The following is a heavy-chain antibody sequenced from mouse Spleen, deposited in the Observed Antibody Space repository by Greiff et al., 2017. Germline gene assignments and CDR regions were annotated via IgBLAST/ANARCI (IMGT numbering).Heavy chain of an antibody. CDR3: ARGGLYYGDY. V-gene: IGHV1-69*01. CDR1: GYTFTSYW. CDR2: IDPSDSYT. D-gene: IGHD3-3*01. J-gene: IGHJ2*01. Sequence: VQLQQPGAELVMPGASVKLSCKASGYTFTSYWMHWVKQRPGQGLEWIGEIDPSDSYTNYNQKFKGKATLTVDKSSSTAYMQLSSLTSEDSAVYYCARGGLYYGDYWGQGTTLTVSS.